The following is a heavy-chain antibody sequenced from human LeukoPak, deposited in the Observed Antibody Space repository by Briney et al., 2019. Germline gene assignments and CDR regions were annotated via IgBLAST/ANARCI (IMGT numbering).Heavy chain of an antibody. V-gene: IGHV3-7*04. CDR3: TRVGYIDEGIDY. J-gene: IGHJ4*02. Sequence: GGSLRLSWKAPPFIFVVNGMNWSGRTQGKGLKGGASIKEDGSERQYVDSVKGRFTISRDNAKNSLYLQMNSLRAEDTAIYYCTRVGYIDEGIDYWGQGTLVTVSS. CDR1: PFIFVVNG. D-gene: IGHD5-24*01. CDR2: IKEDGSER.